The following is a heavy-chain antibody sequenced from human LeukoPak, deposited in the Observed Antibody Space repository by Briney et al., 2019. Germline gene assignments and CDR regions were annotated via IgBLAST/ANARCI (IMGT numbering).Heavy chain of an antibody. CDR2: INPNSGGT. D-gene: IGHD3-22*01. J-gene: IGHJ3*02. CDR3: ARGGDYYDNSGYYDDAFDI. CDR1: GYIFTGYY. V-gene: IGHV1-2*02. Sequence: GASVRVSCKASGYIFTGYYMHWVRQAPGQGLEWMGWINPNSGGTNSAQGRVTMTRDTSISTAYMELRRLRSDDTAVYYCARGGDYYDNSGYYDDAFDIWGQGTMVTVSS.